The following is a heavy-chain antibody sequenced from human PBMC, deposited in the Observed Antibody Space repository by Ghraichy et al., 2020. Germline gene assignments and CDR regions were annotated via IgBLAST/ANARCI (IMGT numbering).Heavy chain of an antibody. CDR2: INHSGST. CDR3: ARGRDFWSGYWFYFDY. V-gene: IGHV4-34*01. CDR1: GGSFSGYY. J-gene: IGHJ4*02. Sequence: SETLSLTCAVYGGSFSGYYWSWIRQPPGKGLEWIGEINHSGSTNYNPSLKSRVTISVDTSKNQFSLKLSSVTAADTAVYYCARGRDFWSGYWFYFDYWGQGTLVTVSS. D-gene: IGHD3-3*01.